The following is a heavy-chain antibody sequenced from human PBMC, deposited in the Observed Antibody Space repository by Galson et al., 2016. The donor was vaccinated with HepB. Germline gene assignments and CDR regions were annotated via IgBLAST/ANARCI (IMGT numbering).Heavy chain of an antibody. Sequence: SVKVSCKASGGTFSSHTISWVRQAPGQGLEWMGGIIPIFGTADYAQKFQGRVTITADESTSTAHMELSSLRSDDTAVYYCARDPGSGWMEYLQHWGQGTLVTVSS. D-gene: IGHD6-19*01. CDR3: ARDPGSGWMEYLQH. CDR1: GGTFSSHT. CDR2: IIPIFGTA. V-gene: IGHV1-69*13. J-gene: IGHJ1*01.